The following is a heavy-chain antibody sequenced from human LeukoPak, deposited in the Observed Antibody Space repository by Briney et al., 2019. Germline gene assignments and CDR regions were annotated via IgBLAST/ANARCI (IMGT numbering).Heavy chain of an antibody. CDR1: GGSFSGYF. V-gene: IGHV4-34*01. CDR2: INPSGTT. Sequence: PSETLSLTCAVYGGSFSGYFWTWFRQPPGKGLEWIGEINPSGTTKYHPSLKSRVTMSIDRSNNQFSLKLSSVTAADTAVYYCARESNINNWFDPWGQGTLVTVSS. J-gene: IGHJ5*02. D-gene: IGHD2/OR15-2a*01. CDR3: ARESNINNWFDP.